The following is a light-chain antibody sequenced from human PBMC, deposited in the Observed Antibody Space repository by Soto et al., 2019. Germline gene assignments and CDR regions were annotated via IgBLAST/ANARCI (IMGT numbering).Light chain of an antibody. Sequence: DIQMTQSPSSLSVSVGDRVTITCRASQTISASLNWFQQKPGRSPQLLIYGASNLQSGVPSRFSGSGSGTDFTLIITDLQIEDSATYFCQQGFSPLLTFGGGTKVDIK. CDR3: QQGFSPLLT. CDR2: GAS. CDR1: QTISAS. V-gene: IGKV1-39*01. J-gene: IGKJ4*01.